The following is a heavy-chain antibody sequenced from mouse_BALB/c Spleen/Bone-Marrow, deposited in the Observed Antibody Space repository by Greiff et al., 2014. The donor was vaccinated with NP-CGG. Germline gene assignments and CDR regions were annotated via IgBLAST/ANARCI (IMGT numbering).Heavy chain of an antibody. Sequence: EVMLVESGGGLVKPGGSLKLSCAASGFASSSYDMSWVRQTPEKRLEWVAYISSGGGSTYYPDTVKGRFTISRDNAKNTLYLQMSSLKSEDTAMYYCAREVLRDYFDYWGQGTTLTVSS. CDR2: ISSGGGST. D-gene: IGHD1-1*01. CDR1: GFASSSYD. V-gene: IGHV5-12-1*01. CDR3: AREVLRDYFDY. J-gene: IGHJ2*01.